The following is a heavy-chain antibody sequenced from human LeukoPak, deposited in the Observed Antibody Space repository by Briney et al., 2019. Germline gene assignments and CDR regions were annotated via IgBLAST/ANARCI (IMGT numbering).Heavy chain of an antibody. Sequence: GGSLRLSCAASGFTFSSYAMSWVRQAPGEGLEWVSAISGSGVSTYSAGSVKSRFAISRDKSKNTLYLQMNSLRAEDTAVYYCARDRQWLGRPVWYYFDYWGQGTLVTVSS. CDR2: ISGSGVST. CDR3: ARDRQWLGRPVWYYFDY. V-gene: IGHV3-23*01. D-gene: IGHD6-19*01. CDR1: GFTFSSYA. J-gene: IGHJ4*02.